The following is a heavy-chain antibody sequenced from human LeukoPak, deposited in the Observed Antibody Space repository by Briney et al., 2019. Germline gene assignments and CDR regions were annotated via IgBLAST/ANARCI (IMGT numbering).Heavy chain of an antibody. Sequence: QSGGSLRLSCAASGFTFSSYDMHWVRQAPGKGLEWVAVISYDGNNNYYADSVKGRFTISRDNSKNTLYLQMNSLRAEDTAVYYCAKDHSTVTTGGWGQGTLVTVSS. J-gene: IGHJ4*02. D-gene: IGHD4-17*01. CDR3: AKDHSTVTTGG. CDR2: ISYDGNNN. V-gene: IGHV3-30-3*01. CDR1: GFTFSSYD.